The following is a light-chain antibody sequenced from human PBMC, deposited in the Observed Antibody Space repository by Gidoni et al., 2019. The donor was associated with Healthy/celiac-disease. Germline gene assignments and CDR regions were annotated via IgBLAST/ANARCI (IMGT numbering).Light chain of an antibody. CDR1: QDISNY. Sequence: DIQMTQSPSSLSASVGDRVNITCQASQDISNYLNWYQQKPGKDPKLLIYDASNLETGVQSRFSGSGSGTDFTFTISSLQPEDIATYYCQQYDNLPFTFGPGTKVDIK. J-gene: IGKJ3*01. CDR2: DAS. V-gene: IGKV1-33*01. CDR3: QQYDNLPFT.